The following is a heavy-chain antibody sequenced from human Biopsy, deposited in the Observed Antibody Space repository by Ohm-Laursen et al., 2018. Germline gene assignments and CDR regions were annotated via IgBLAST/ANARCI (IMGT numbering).Heavy chain of an antibody. CDR1: GGSISNNNYY. V-gene: IGHV4-39*01. D-gene: IGHD3-22*01. Sequence: SQTLSLTCTVSGGSISNNNYYWGWIRQPPGKGLEWFGSIFYRGSTHYKPSLKSRVNISVDTSKNQFSVKLNSVTAADTAVYYCARDYDTSGYYYVSWGQGTLVTVSS. CDR2: IFYRGST. J-gene: IGHJ5*02. CDR3: ARDYDTSGYYYVS.